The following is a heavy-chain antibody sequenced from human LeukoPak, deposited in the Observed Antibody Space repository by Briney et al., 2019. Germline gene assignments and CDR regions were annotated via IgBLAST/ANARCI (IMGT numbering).Heavy chain of an antibody. CDR2: ISGSGGST. J-gene: IGHJ3*02. CDR3: AKGATPLEQKSGDDAFDI. V-gene: IGHV3-23*01. Sequence: TGGSLRLSCAASGFTFSSYAMSWVRQAPGKGLEWVSAISGSGGSTYYADSVKGRFTISRDNSKNTLYLQMNSLRAEDTAVYYCAKGATPLEQKSGDDAFDIWGQGTMVTVSS. CDR1: GFTFSSYA. D-gene: IGHD2-15*01.